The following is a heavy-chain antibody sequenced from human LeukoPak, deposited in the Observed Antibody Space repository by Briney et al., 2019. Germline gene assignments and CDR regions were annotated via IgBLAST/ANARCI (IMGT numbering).Heavy chain of an antibody. Sequence: ASVKVSCKASGYTFTGYYMHWVRQAPGQGLEWMGWMNPNSGNTGYAQKFQGRVTITRNTSISTAYMELSSLRSEDTAVYYCARHRDYPYAFDIWGQGTMVTVSS. J-gene: IGHJ3*02. CDR1: GYTFTGYY. D-gene: IGHD4-17*01. CDR3: ARHRDYPYAFDI. CDR2: MNPNSGNT. V-gene: IGHV1-8*03.